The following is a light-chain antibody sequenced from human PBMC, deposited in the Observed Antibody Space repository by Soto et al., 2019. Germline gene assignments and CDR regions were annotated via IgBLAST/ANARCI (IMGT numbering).Light chain of an antibody. Sequence: QSVLTQPPSASGTPGKRVTISCSGSSSNIGSNYVYWYQQLPGTAPKLLIYRNNQRPSGVPDRFSGSKSGSSASLAISGLRSEDEADYYCAAWDDSLSGLWVFGGGTKLTVL. J-gene: IGLJ3*02. CDR2: RNN. CDR1: SSNIGSNY. CDR3: AAWDDSLSGLWV. V-gene: IGLV1-47*01.